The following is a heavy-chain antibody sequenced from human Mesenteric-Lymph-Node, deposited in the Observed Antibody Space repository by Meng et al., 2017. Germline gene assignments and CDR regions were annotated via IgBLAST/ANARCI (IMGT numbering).Heavy chain of an antibody. Sequence: QLHLFQSGSDVKKPGSSVNVSCHASVYTFTRYPMNWVRQAPGQGLEWMGWISTNTGNPTYAQGFTGRFVFSVDTSVSTAYLQISSLKAEDTAVYYCGTLKYTSGFYGPAYWGQGALVTVSS. CDR1: VYTFTRYP. CDR2: ISTNTGNP. D-gene: IGHD6-19*01. V-gene: IGHV7-4-1*02. J-gene: IGHJ4*02. CDR3: GTLKYTSGFYGPAY.